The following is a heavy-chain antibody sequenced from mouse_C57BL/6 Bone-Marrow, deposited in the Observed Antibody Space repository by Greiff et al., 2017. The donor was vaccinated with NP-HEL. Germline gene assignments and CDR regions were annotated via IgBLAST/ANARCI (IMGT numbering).Heavy chain of an antibody. CDR2: IRSKSSNYAT. CDR1: GFTFNTYA. D-gene: IGHD2-1*01. Sequence: EVMLVESGGGLVQPKGSLKLSCAASGFTFNTYAMHWVRQAPGKGLEWVARIRSKSSNYATYYADSVKDRFTISRDDSQSMLYLQMNNLKTEDTAMYYCVRSENYGNYVPFAYWGQGTLVTVSA. J-gene: IGHJ3*01. V-gene: IGHV10-3*01. CDR3: VRSENYGNYVPFAY.